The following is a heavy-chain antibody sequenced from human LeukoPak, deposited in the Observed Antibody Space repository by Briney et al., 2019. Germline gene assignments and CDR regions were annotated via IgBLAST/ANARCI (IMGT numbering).Heavy chain of an antibody. CDR1: GYSISTGYY. J-gene: IGHJ4*02. Sequence: SETLSLTCTVSGYSISTGYYWGWIRQPPGKGLEWIGSFQHGGSTYYTPSLKSRVTISLDTSKNQFSLKLSSVIAADTAVYYCARAAFGYSGSPFFDYWGQGILVTVSS. CDR3: ARAAFGYSGSPFFDY. D-gene: IGHD1-26*01. V-gene: IGHV4-38-2*02. CDR2: FQHGGST.